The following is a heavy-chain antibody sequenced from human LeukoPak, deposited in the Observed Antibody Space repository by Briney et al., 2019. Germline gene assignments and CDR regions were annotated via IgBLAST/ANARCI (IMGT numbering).Heavy chain of an antibody. Sequence: PGGSLRLSCAASGFTFSSYGMHWVRQAPDKGLEWVAVIWYDGSNKYYADSVKGRFTISRDNSKNTLYLQMNSLRAEDTAVYYCAKNEPDYGDYGWDYYYYGMDVWGQGTTVTVSS. CDR1: GFTFSSYG. CDR3: AKNEPDYGDYGWDYYYYGMDV. CDR2: IWYDGSNK. V-gene: IGHV3-33*06. J-gene: IGHJ6*02. D-gene: IGHD4-17*01.